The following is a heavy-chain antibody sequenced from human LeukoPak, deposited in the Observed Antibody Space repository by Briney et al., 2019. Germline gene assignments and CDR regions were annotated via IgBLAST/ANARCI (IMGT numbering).Heavy chain of an antibody. CDR1: GFTFSNYN. V-gene: IGHV3-21*01. D-gene: IGHD2-2*01. Sequence: GGSLRLSCAASGFTFSNYNMNWVRQAPGKGLEWVSSISSGSSHIYYADSVKGRFTISRDNAKNSVYLQMNSLRAEDTAVYYCARFSRADQYYFDYWGQGTLVTVSS. CDR2: ISSGSSHI. J-gene: IGHJ4*02. CDR3: ARFSRADQYYFDY.